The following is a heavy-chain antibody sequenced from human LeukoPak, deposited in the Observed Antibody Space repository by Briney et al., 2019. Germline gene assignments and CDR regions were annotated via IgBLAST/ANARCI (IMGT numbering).Heavy chain of an antibody. D-gene: IGHD3-16*02. CDR3: ARGHFYDYIWGSYRPDAFDI. CDR1: GGSFSGYY. CDR2: INHSGST. V-gene: IGHV4-34*01. Sequence: SETLSLTCAVCGGSFSGYYWSWIRQPPGKGLEWIGEINHSGSTNYNPSLKSRVTISVDTSKNQFSLKLSSVTAADTAVYYCARGHFYDYIWGSYRPDAFDIWGQGTMVTVSS. J-gene: IGHJ3*02.